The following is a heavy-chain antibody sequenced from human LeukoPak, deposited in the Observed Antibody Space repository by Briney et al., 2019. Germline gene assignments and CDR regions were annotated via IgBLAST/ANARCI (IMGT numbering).Heavy chain of an antibody. CDR3: ARVYDILTGYYD. J-gene: IGHJ3*01. V-gene: IGHV5-10-1*01. Sequence: GESLKVSCKGSGYSFTSYWISWVRQMPGKGLEWMGRIDPSDSYTNYSPSFQGHVTISADKSISTAYLQWSSLKASDTAMYYCARVYDILTGYYDWGQGTMVTVSS. D-gene: IGHD3-9*01. CDR2: IDPSDSYT. CDR1: GYSFTSYW.